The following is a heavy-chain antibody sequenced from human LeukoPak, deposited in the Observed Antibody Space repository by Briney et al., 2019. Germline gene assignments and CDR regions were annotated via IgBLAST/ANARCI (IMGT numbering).Heavy chain of an antibody. V-gene: IGHV4-30-4*08. D-gene: IGHD5-12*01. Sequence: SETLSLTCTVSGGSISSGDYYWSWIRQPPGKGLEWIGYIYYSGSTYYNPSLKSRVTISVDTSKNQLSLKLSSVTAADTAVYYCARVAYSGYDRNYFDYWGQGTLVTVSS. CDR3: ARVAYSGYDRNYFDY. J-gene: IGHJ4*02. CDR2: IYYSGST. CDR1: GGSISSGDYY.